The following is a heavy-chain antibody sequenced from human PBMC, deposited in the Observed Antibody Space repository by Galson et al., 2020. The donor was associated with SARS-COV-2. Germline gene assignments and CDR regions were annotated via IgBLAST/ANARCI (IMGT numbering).Heavy chain of an antibody. CDR3: ARTIVRGVSWFDA. J-gene: IGHJ5*02. CDR1: GYTFTSYG. D-gene: IGHD3-10*01. V-gene: IGHV1-18*04. Sequence: ASVKVSCMASGYTFTSYGIRWVRQAPGQGLEWMGWISAYNGNTNYAQKLQGRVTMTTDTSTTTAHMELRSLRSHATAVYYGARTIVRGVSWFDARGEGNLDTDSS. CDR2: ISAYNGNT.